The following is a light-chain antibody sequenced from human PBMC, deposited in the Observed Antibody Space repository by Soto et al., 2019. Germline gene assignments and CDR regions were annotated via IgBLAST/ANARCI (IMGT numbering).Light chain of an antibody. Sequence: AIQVTQSPSSQSASVRDTVTITCRASQGISSAFAWYQQKPGKVPRLLIYDVFNLQSGVPSRFSGSGSGTDFTLTISRLQPEDFATYYCQQLETYPLTFGQGTRLEIK. CDR3: QQLETYPLT. CDR1: QGISSA. CDR2: DVF. V-gene: IGKV1-13*02. J-gene: IGKJ5*01.